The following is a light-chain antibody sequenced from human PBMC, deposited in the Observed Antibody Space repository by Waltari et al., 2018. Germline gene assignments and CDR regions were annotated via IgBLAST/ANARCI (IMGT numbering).Light chain of an antibody. Sequence: QTVVTQEPSISVSPGGTVTLPSGFISGSVPNCYYSIWYQQTPGQAPSTVIYNTNTRSSGVPDRFSGSILGNKAALTITGAQSDDESDYYCLLFMGNGIWVFGGGTKLTVL. V-gene: IGLV8-61*01. CDR3: LLFMGNGIWV. CDR2: NTN. J-gene: IGLJ3*02. CDR1: SGSVPNCYY.